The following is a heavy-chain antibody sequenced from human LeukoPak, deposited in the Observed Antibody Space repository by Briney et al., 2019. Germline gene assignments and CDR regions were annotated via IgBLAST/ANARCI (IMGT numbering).Heavy chain of an antibody. J-gene: IGHJ4*02. CDR2: IKSKTDGGTT. D-gene: IGHD3-10*01. V-gene: IGHV3-15*01. CDR1: GFTFSNAW. CDR3: TTGGSMVRGVIRYY. Sequence: PGGSLRLSCVASGFTFSNAWMSWVRQAPGKGLEWVGRIKSKTDGGTTDYAAPVKGRFTISRDDSKNTLYLQMNSLKTEDTAVYYCTTGGSMVRGVIRYYWGQGTLVTVSS.